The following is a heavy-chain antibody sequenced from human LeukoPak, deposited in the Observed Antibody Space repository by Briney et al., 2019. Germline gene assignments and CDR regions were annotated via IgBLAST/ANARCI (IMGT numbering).Heavy chain of an antibody. V-gene: IGHV2-70*01. Sequence: ESGPTLVDPTQTLTLTCTFSGFSLRTSGMCVSWIRQPPGKALEWLALIDWDDDKYYSTSLKTRLTISKDTSKNQVVLTMTNMDPVDTATYYCARIHSGSYSWDYWGQGTLVTVSS. CDR2: IDWDDDK. D-gene: IGHD1-26*01. CDR1: GFSLRTSGMC. CDR3: ARIHSGSYSWDY. J-gene: IGHJ4*02.